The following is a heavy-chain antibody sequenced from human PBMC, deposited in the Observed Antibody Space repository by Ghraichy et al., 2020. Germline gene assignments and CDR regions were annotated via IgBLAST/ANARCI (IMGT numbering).Heavy chain of an antibody. CDR2: IYHSGST. D-gene: IGHD5-18*01. J-gene: IGHJ4*02. Sequence: SETLSLTCAVSGGSISSGGYSWSWIRQPPGKGLEWIGYIYHSGSTYYNPSLKSRVTISVDRSKNQFSLKLSSVTAADTAVYYCARAPAMASFDYWGQGTLVTVSS. CDR3: ARAPAMASFDY. V-gene: IGHV4-30-2*01. CDR1: GGSISSGGYS.